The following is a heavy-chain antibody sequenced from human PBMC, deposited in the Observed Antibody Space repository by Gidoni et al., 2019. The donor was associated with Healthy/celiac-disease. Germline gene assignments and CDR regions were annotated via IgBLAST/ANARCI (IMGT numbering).Heavy chain of an antibody. CDR3: ARHLNGVWSVEYYYYMDV. CDR1: GGSISSSSYY. CDR2: IYYSGST. D-gene: IGHD2-8*01. V-gene: IGHV4-39*01. Sequence: QLQLQESGPGLVKPSETLSLTCTVSGGSISSSSYYWGWIRQPPGKGLEWIGSIYYSGSTYYNPSLKSRVTISVDTSKNQFSLKLSSVTAADTAVYYCARHLNGVWSVEYYYYMDVWGKGTTVTVSS. J-gene: IGHJ6*03.